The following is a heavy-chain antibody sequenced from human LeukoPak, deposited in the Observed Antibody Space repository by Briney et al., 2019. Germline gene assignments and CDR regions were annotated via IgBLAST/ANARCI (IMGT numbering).Heavy chain of an antibody. CDR2: INPSGGST. CDR1: GYTFTSYY. CDR3: AREGPLIQLWFDY. Sequence: ASVKVSCKASGYTFTSYYMHWLRQAPGQGLEWMGIINPSGGSTSYAQKSQGRVTMTRDTSTSTVYMELSSLRSEDTAVYYCAREGPLIQLWFDYWGQGTLVTVSS. D-gene: IGHD5-18*01. V-gene: IGHV1-46*01. J-gene: IGHJ5*01.